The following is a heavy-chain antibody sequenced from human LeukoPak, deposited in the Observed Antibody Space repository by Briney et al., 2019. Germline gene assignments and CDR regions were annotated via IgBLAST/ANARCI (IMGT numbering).Heavy chain of an antibody. CDR1: GGSISSSSYY. J-gene: IGHJ4*02. Sequence: SETLSLTCTVSGGSISSSSYYWGWIRQPPGKGLEWIGSIYYSGSTYYNPSLKSRVTISVDTSKNQFSLKLSSVTAADTAVYYCARSLLGSFDYWGQGTLVTVSS. V-gene: IGHV4-39*01. D-gene: IGHD7-27*01. CDR2: IYYSGST. CDR3: ARSLLGSFDY.